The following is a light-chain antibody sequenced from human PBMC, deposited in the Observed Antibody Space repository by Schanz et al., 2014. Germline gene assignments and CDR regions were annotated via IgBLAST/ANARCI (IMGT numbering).Light chain of an antibody. Sequence: QSALTQPRSVSGSPGQSVTISCTGTSSDVGGYNYVSWYQQHPGKAPKLMIYDVSNRPSGVSNRFSGSKSGNTASLTISGLQAEDEADYYCCSYAGSNNFVVFGGGTKLTVL. CDR3: CSYAGSNNFVV. V-gene: IGLV2-11*01. J-gene: IGLJ2*01. CDR2: DVS. CDR1: SSDVGGYNY.